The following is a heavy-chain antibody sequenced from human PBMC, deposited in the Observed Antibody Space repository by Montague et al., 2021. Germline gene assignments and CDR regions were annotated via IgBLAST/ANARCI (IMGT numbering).Heavy chain of an antibody. J-gene: IGHJ4*03. D-gene: IGHD1-26*01. CDR1: GFTFSNYW. CDR2: ISPDGSWT. Sequence: SLRLSCAASGFTFSNYWMHWVRQAPGKGLLWVSRISPDGSWTNYADSVRGRFTISRDNTKNTLYLQMSSLRAEDTAVYYCARGGGGYLDYWGQGTLVTVSS. CDR3: ARGGGGYLDY. V-gene: IGHV3-74*01.